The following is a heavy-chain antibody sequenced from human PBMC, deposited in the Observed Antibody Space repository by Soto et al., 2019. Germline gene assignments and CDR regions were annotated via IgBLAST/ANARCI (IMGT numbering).Heavy chain of an antibody. CDR2: ISSYNGNT. CDR3: ARVDYFDSAGYYNY. V-gene: IGHV1-18*01. J-gene: IGHJ4*02. CDR1: GYTFIMYG. D-gene: IGHD3-22*01. Sequence: ASVKVSCKASGYTFIMYGISWVRQAPGQGLEWVGWISSYNGNTDYAQKFRGRVAMTTDTSTSTVYMELRSLRSDDTAVYYCARVDYFDSAGYYNYWGQGTLVTVS.